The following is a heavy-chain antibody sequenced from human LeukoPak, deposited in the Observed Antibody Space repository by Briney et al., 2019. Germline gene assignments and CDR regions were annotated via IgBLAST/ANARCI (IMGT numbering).Heavy chain of an antibody. D-gene: IGHD2-2*01. Sequence: ASVKVSCKASGYTFTGYYVHWVRQAPGQGPEWMGWINPDSGDTNYAQKFQDWVTMTRDTSISTAYMKLSRLRSDDAAVYYCARDPVPAAHTNWGALDYWGQGTLVTVSS. V-gene: IGHV1-2*04. CDR1: GYTFTGYY. CDR2: INPDSGDT. J-gene: IGHJ4*02. CDR3: ARDPVPAAHTNWGALDY.